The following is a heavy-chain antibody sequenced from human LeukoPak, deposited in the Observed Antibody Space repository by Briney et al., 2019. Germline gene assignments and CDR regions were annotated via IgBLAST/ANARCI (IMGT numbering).Heavy chain of an antibody. CDR3: ASLRGVPIDP. V-gene: IGHV3-48*03. CDR2: ISSSGSTI. D-gene: IGHD2-2*01. CDR1: GFTFSSYE. J-gene: IGHJ5*02. Sequence: GRSLRLSCAASGFTFSSYEMNWVRQAPGKGLERVSYISSSGSTIYYADSVKGRFTISRDNAKNSLYLQMNSLRAEDTAVYYCASLRGVPIDPWGQGTLVTVSS.